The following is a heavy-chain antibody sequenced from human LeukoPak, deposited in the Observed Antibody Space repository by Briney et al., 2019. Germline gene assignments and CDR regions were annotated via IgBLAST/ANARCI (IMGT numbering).Heavy chain of an antibody. CDR1: GFTFRNHS. CDR3: ARARGK. J-gene: IGHJ4*02. V-gene: IGHV3-48*04. D-gene: IGHD3-10*01. Sequence: GGSLRLSCAASGFTFRNHSMTWVRQAAGKGLEWVSYISSSSSTIYYADSVKGRFTISRDNAKNSLYLQMNSLRAEDTAVYYCARARGKWGQGTLVTVSS. CDR2: ISSSSSTI.